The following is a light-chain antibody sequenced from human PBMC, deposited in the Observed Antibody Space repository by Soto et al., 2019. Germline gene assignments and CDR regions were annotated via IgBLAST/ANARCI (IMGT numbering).Light chain of an antibody. CDR2: DAS. CDR1: RSVSSSS. V-gene: IGKV3D-20*02. J-gene: IGKJ3*01. Sequence: EIVMTQSPASLSVSPGERATLSCRASRSVSSSSLAWYQQKPGQAPRLLIFDASSRATGTPARFSGSGSGTDFTLTISSLEPEDFALYHCLQRSAWPLTFGPGTKVDIK. CDR3: LQRSAWPLT.